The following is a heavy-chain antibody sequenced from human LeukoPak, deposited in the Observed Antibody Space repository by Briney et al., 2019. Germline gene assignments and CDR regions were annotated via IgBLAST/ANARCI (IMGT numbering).Heavy chain of an antibody. V-gene: IGHV3-21*06. J-gene: IGHJ4*02. CDR2: INSGGTTT. CDR1: GFTFSSST. Sequence: PGGCLRLSCAASGFTFSSSTMNWVRQAAGKGLEWVSSINSGGTTTHYADSVKGRFTISRDNAKNSLYLQMTSLRADDTAVYYCANAYSISWYGFDYWGQGTLVTVPS. CDR3: ANAYSISWYGFDY. D-gene: IGHD6-13*01.